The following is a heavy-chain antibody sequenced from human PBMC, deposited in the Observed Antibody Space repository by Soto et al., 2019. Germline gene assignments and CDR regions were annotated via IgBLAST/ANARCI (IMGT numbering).Heavy chain of an antibody. CDR2: IKQDGSEK. V-gene: IGHV3-7*04. D-gene: IGHD6-19*01. CDR1: GFTFSSYW. Sequence: EVQLVESGGGLVQPGGSLRLSCAASGFTFSSYWMSWVRQAPGKGLEWVANIKQDGSEKYYVDSVKGRFTISRDNAKNSLYLQMNSLRAEDTAVYYCARGAVAGMYYFDYWGQGTLVTVSS. CDR3: ARGAVAGMYYFDY. J-gene: IGHJ4*02.